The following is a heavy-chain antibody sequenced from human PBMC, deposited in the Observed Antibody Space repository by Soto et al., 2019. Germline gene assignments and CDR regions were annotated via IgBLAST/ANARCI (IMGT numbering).Heavy chain of an antibody. Sequence: QVQLVQSGAEVKKPGSSVKVSCKASGGTFSSYAISWVRQAPGQGLEWMGGIIPIFGTANSAQKFQGRVTITADESTSTAYMNLXXXXXXXTAVYYCALIPRYYGMDVWGXGTTVTVSS. D-gene: IGHD3-10*01. CDR2: IIPIFGTA. V-gene: IGHV1-69*01. CDR1: GGTFSSYA. CDR3: ALIPRYYGMDV. J-gene: IGHJ6*04.